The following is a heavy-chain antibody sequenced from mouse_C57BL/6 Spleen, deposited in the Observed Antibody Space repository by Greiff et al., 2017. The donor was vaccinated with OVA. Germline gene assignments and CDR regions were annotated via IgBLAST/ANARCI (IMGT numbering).Heavy chain of an antibody. J-gene: IGHJ4*01. Sequence: VQLQQSVAELVRPGASVKLSCTASGFNIKNTYMHWVKQRPEQGLEWIGRIDPANGNTKYAPKFQGKATITADPSSNTAYLQLSSLTSEDTAIYYCAPGRGSSGYPYAMDYWGQGTSVTVSS. CDR1: GFNIKNTY. V-gene: IGHV14-3*01. CDR3: APGRGSSGYPYAMDY. CDR2: IDPANGNT. D-gene: IGHD3-2*02.